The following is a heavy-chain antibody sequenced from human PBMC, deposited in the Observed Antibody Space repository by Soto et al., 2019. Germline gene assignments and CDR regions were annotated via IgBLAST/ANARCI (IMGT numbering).Heavy chain of an antibody. D-gene: IGHD2-15*01. J-gene: IGHJ4*02. CDR1: VGTFSSYA. CDR3: SIVVVVAATRAWPNFDY. V-gene: IGHV1-69*13. CDR2: IIPIFGTA. Sequence: SVKVSCKASVGTFSSYAISWVRQAPGQGLEWMGGIIPIFGTANYAQKFQGRVTITADESTSTAYMELSSLRSEDTAVYYCSIVVVVAATRAWPNFDYWGQGTLVTVSS.